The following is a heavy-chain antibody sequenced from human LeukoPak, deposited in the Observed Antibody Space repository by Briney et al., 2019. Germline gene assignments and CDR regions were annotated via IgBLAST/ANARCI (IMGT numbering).Heavy chain of an antibody. V-gene: IGHV3-23*01. Sequence: GGSLRLSCAASGFTFSSYAMSWVRQAPGKGLEWVSAISGSGGSTYYADSVKGRFTISRDNSKNTLYLQMNSLRAEDTAVYYCARDSCSSTSCYTHYYYGMDVWGQGTTVTVSS. CDR3: ARDSCSSTSCYTHYYYGMDV. J-gene: IGHJ6*02. CDR2: ISGSGGST. D-gene: IGHD2-2*02. CDR1: GFTFSSYA.